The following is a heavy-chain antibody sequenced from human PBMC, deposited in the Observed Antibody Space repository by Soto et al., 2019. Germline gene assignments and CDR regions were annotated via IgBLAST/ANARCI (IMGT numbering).Heavy chain of an antibody. J-gene: IGHJ4*02. CDR1: GGTVSGYA. D-gene: IGHD3-10*01. CDR2: FIPIFVSA. CDR3: ARDVSSDTTGFRGYDL. Sequence: QLHLVQSGAEVKKAGSSVKVSCKASGGTVSGYAITWVRQAPGKGLEWMGVFIPIFVSAHYAPKFQGRITITADESTSTAYMELSGLTSEDTAIYYCARDVSSDTTGFRGYDLWGQGTQVTVSS. V-gene: IGHV1-69*01.